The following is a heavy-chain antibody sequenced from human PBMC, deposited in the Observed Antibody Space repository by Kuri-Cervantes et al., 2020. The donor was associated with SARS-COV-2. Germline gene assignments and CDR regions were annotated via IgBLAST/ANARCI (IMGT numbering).Heavy chain of an antibody. J-gene: IGHJ4*02. CDR3: AKDYSGYGWTLYYFDY. CDR1: GGTFSSYA. CDR2: ISYDGSNK. Sequence: SCKASGGTFSSYAMHWVRQAPGKGLEWVAVISYDGSNKYYADSVKGRFTISRDNAKNSLYLQMNSLRAEDTALYYCAKDYSGYGWTLYYFDYWGQGTLVTVSS. V-gene: IGHV3-30*01. D-gene: IGHD5-12*01.